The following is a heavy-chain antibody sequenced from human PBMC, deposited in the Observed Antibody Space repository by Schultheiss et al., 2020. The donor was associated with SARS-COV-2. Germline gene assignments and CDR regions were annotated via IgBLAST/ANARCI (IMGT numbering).Heavy chain of an antibody. CDR2: ISCDGSHT. Sequence: GGSLRLSCAASGFSFCSFGIHWLRQAPGKGLEWVAVISCDGSHTYYTDSVKGRFTISRDNSKNTLYLQMNSLRVEDAAVYYCARVTSGNSAWFAGWFDPWGQGTLVTVSS. V-gene: IGHV3-30*03. CDR1: GFSFCSFG. CDR3: ARVTSGNSAWFAGWFDP. J-gene: IGHJ5*02. D-gene: IGHD5-12*01.